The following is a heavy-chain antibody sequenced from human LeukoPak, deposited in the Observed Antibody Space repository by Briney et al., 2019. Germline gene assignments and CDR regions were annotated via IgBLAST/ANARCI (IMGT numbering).Heavy chain of an antibody. Sequence: GGSLRLSCAASGFTFSSYAMHWVRQAPGKGLEWVAVISYDGSNKYYADSVKGRFTISRDNSKDTLYLQMNSLRAEDTAVYYCARDIYGSGSYLFDYWGQGTLVTVSS. D-gene: IGHD3-10*01. CDR3: ARDIYGSGSYLFDY. J-gene: IGHJ4*02. CDR2: ISYDGSNK. V-gene: IGHV3-30-3*01. CDR1: GFTFSSYA.